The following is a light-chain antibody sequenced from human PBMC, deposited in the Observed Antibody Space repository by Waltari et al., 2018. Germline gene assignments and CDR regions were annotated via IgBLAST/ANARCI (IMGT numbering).Light chain of an antibody. J-gene: IGKJ1*01. CDR1: QSIPNW. Sequence: DIQMTQSPSTLSASVVDRVTITCRARQSIPNWLAWYQRKPGKAPKLLIYKASHLESGVASRFSGSGAGTEVTLTISSLQPDDFATDYWQQYDNYWTFGQGTKVESK. CDR2: KAS. V-gene: IGKV1-5*03. CDR3: QQYDNYWT.